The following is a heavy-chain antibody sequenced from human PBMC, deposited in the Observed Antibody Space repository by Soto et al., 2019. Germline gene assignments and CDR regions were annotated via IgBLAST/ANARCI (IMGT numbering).Heavy chain of an antibody. Sequence: GGSLRLSCAASGFTFSSYAMSWVRQAPGKGLEWVSAISGRGGSTYYADSVKGRFTISRDNSKNTLYMQMNSLRAEDKAVDYCAKDPASGDRCLDVWGQGTLVTVSS. V-gene: IGHV3-23*01. CDR1: GFTFSSYA. CDR3: AKDPASGDRCLDV. CDR2: ISGRGGST. D-gene: IGHD7-27*01. J-gene: IGHJ4*02.